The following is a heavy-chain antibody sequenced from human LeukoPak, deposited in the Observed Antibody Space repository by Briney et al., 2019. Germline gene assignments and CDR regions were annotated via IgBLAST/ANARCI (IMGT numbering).Heavy chain of an antibody. J-gene: IGHJ3*02. CDR2: IWYDGSNK. CDR3: AKGIDAFDI. V-gene: IGHV3-33*06. Sequence: QTGGSLRLSCAASGFTFSSYGMHWVRQAPGKGLEWVAVIWYDGSNKYYADSVKGRFTISRDNSKNTLYLQMNSLRAEDTAVYYCAKGIDAFDIWGQGTMVTVSS. D-gene: IGHD2-21*01. CDR1: GFTFSSYG.